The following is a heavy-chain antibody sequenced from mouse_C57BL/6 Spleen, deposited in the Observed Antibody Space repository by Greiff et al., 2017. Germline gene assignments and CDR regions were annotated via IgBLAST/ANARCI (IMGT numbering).Heavy chain of an antibody. CDR3: ARGLPYYFDY. J-gene: IGHJ2*01. CDR2: ISSGSSTI. D-gene: IGHD5-5*01. Sequence: EVQLVESGGGLVKPGGSLKLSCAASGFTFSDYGMHWVRQAPEKGLEWVAYISSGSSTIYYADTVKGRFTISRDNAKNTLFLHMTSLRSEDTAMYYCARGLPYYFDYWGQGTTLTVSS. V-gene: IGHV5-17*01. CDR1: GFTFSDYG.